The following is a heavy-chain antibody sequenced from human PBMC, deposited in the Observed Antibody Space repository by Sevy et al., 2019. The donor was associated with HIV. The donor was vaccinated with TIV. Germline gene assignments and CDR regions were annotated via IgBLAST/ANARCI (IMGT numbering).Heavy chain of an antibody. CDR1: GFNFNNYV. CDR2: ISASGSVT. Sequence: GGSLRLSCAASGFNFNNYVMTWVRQAPGKGLEWVSTISASGSVTYYSDSVRGRFTISRDNSRNTVSLQMNSLRVEDTAIYYCVKDTPFRRFTLSGMAGAHEDYFDYWGQGTRVTVSS. J-gene: IGHJ4*02. V-gene: IGHV3-23*01. CDR3: VKDTPFRRFTLSGMAGAHEDYFDY. D-gene: IGHD3-3*01.